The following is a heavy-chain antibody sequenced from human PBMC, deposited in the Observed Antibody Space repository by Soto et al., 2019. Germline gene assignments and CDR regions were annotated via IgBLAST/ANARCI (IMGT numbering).Heavy chain of an antibody. CDR2: TYYRSKWYN. CDR1: RDSGSHNTAA. D-gene: IGHD6-6*01. J-gene: IGHJ3*02. V-gene: IGHV6-1*01. CDR3: ARDSSSTSFDI. Sequence: PSQALSLTYPISRDSGSHNTAACHWIRPSPSRGLEWLGRTYYRSKWYNDYAVSVKSRITINPDTSKNQFSLQLNSVTPEGTAVYYCARDSSSTSFDIRGQGTMVTVSS.